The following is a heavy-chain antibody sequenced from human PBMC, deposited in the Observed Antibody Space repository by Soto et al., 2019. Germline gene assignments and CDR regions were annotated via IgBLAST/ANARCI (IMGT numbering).Heavy chain of an antibody. CDR1: GYTFTSYG. Sequence: GASVKVSCKASGYTFTSYGISWVRQAPGQGLEWMGWISAYNGNTNYAQKLQGRVNMTTDTSTSTAYMELRSLRSDDTAVYYCARTNYDFWSGSGVGMDVWGQGTTVTVSS. CDR3: ARTNYDFWSGSGVGMDV. V-gene: IGHV1-18*01. CDR2: ISAYNGNT. D-gene: IGHD3-3*01. J-gene: IGHJ6*02.